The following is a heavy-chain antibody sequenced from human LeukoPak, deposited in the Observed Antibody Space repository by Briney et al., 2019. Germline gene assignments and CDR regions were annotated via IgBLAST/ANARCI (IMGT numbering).Heavy chain of an antibody. J-gene: IGHJ5*02. D-gene: IGHD6-13*01. CDR1: GFTFSCYA. CDR3: ARDRKVAAAGTFGFDP. CDR2: ISYDGSNK. Sequence: GRSLRLSCAASGFTFSCYAMHWVRQAPGKGLEWVAVISYDGSNKYYADSVKGRFTISRDNSKNTLYLQMNSLRAEDTAVYYCARDRKVAAAGTFGFDPWGQGTLVTVSS. V-gene: IGHV3-30*01.